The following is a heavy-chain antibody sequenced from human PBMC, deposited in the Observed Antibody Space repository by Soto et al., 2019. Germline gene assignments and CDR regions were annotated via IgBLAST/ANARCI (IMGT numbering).Heavy chain of an antibody. J-gene: IGHJ5*02. V-gene: IGHV3-30*18. CDR2: ISYDGSNK. CDR3: AKTAGYDYVWGSSGLDP. CDR1: GFTFSSFG. D-gene: IGHD3-16*01. Sequence: PGGSLRLSCAASGFTFSSFGMHWVRRAPGKGLEWVAVISYDGSNKYYADSVKGRFTISRDDSKNTLYLQMNSLRAEDTAVYYCAKTAGYDYVWGSSGLDPWGQGTLVTVSS.